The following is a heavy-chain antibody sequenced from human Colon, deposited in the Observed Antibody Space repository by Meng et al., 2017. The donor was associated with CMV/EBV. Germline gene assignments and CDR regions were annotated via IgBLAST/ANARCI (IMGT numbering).Heavy chain of an antibody. J-gene: IGHJ4*02. V-gene: IGHV1-2*02. CDR2: INPNSGGT. CDR1: GYTFTGLF. CDR3: ATVSGGDFDY. D-gene: IGHD1-26*01. Sequence: QWLLVQSLVKRNKPGASVKVSGNAAGYTFTGLFMYWERQAPGQVLGWMGSINPNSGGTNYTQKFQGRVTMTRDTSINTAYMELSRLISDDTAVYYCATVSGGDFDYWGQGTLVTVSS.